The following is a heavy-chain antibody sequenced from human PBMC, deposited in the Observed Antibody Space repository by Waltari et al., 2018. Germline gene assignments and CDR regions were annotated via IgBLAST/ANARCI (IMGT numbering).Heavy chain of an antibody. D-gene: IGHD1-1*01. V-gene: IGHV1-2*02. J-gene: IGHJ4*02. CDR3: AWDVYGTEADFDC. Sequence: QVQLVQSGAEVNKPGASVKVSCKASGYSFIAFYIHWLQQTPAQGLEGMGWINHDSVFENYAQRLQGRVPRAWDTSIRAAYMDLSRLTADDAAIYYCAWDVYGTEADFDCWAQGTLVTVSS. CDR1: GYSFIAFY. CDR2: INHDSVFE.